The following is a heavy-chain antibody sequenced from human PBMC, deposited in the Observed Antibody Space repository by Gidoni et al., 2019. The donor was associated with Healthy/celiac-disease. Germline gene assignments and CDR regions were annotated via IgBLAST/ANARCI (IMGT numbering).Heavy chain of an antibody. D-gene: IGHD3-10*01. CDR1: GCTFSSYA. CDR3: AKLYRLFEPPGSY. V-gene: IGHV3-23*01. J-gene: IGHJ4*02. Sequence: EAQLLESGGGLVQPVGSLSLSCPDSGCTFSSYAMGWVRQAPGKGLEWVSAISVSGGSKYYADSVKGRFTISRDNSKNTLYLQMNSLRAEDTAVYYCAKLYRLFEPPGSYWGQGTLVTVSS. CDR2: ISVSGGSK.